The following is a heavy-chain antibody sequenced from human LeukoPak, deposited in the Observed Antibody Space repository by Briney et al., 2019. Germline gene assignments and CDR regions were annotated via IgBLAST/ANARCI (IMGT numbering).Heavy chain of an antibody. CDR1: GGSISNYY. CDR3: ARVGGTNYYYYGMDV. D-gene: IGHD1-26*01. V-gene: IGHV4-59*01. CDR2: IYYSGST. Sequence: SETLSLTCTVSGGSISNYYWSWIRQPPGKGLEWIGYIYYSGSTNYHPSLKSRVTISVDTSKNQFSLKLSSVTAADTAVYYCARVGGTNYYYYGMDVWGQGTTVTVSS. J-gene: IGHJ6*02.